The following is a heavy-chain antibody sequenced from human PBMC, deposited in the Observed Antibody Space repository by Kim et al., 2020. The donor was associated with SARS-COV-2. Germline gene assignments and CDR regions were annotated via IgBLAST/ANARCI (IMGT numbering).Heavy chain of an antibody. D-gene: IGHD3-16*01. CDR2: IYYSGST. J-gene: IGHJ6*02. CDR1: GGSISSSSYY. CDR3: AGIRITFGYYGMDV. V-gene: IGHV4-39*01. Sequence: SETLSLTCTVSGGSISSSSYYWGWIRQPPGKGLEWIGSIYYSGSTYYNPSLKSRVTISVDTSKNQFSLKLSSVTAADTAVYYCAGIRITFGYYGMDVWGQGTTVTVSS.